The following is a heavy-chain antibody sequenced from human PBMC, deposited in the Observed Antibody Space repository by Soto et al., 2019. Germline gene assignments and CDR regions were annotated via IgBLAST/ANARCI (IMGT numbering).Heavy chain of an antibody. D-gene: IGHD1-26*01. Sequence: SETLSLTSAVYGLTFSGYYWTWIRQPPGTGLEWIGEINHSGSTNYNPSLKSRVTISVDTSKNQFSLKLSSVTAADTAVYYCGRGGGSYYATGNFDYWGQGTLVTVSS. CDR2: INHSGST. J-gene: IGHJ4*02. V-gene: IGHV4-34*09. CDR1: GLTFSGYY. CDR3: GRGGGSYYATGNFDY.